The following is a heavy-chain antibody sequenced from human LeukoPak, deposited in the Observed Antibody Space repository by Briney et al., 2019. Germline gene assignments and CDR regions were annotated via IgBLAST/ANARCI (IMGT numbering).Heavy chain of an antibody. D-gene: IGHD2-15*01. J-gene: IGHJ4*02. CDR3: AKGKGSSSSSIDW. V-gene: IGHV3-23*01. Sequence: GGSLRLSCAASGFTFNTYAMSWVRQAPGKGLEWVSAISGSAGSTYYADSVKGRFTISRDNSKNIQYLQIHSLRAEDTAVYYCAKGKGSSSSSIDWWGQGTLVTVSS. CDR2: ISGSAGST. CDR1: GFTFNTYA.